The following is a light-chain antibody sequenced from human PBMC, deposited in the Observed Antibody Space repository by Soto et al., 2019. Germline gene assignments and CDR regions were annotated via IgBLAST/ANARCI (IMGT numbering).Light chain of an antibody. CDR1: QSISNY. Sequence: DIQMTQSPSSLSASVGDRVTITCRASQSISNYLTWYQQKPGKAPKLLIYAASSLQSGVPSRFSGSGSGTDFTLTISTLQPEDFATYYCQQSYSSSPITFGQGTRLEIK. J-gene: IGKJ5*01. CDR3: QQSYSSSPIT. CDR2: AAS. V-gene: IGKV1-39*01.